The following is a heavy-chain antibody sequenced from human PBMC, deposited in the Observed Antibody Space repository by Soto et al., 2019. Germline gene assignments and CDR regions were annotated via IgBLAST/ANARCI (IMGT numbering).Heavy chain of an antibody. D-gene: IGHD3-22*01. CDR1: GYTFTSYG. Sequence: ASVKVSCKASGYTFTSYGIIWVRQAPGQGLEWMGWISTYNGNTNYAQKLQGRVTMTTDTSTSTAYMELRSLRSDDTAVYYCARNSVNYYDSSGQIYWFDPWGQGTLVTVSS. V-gene: IGHV1-18*01. CDR2: ISTYNGNT. CDR3: ARNSVNYYDSSGQIYWFDP. J-gene: IGHJ5*02.